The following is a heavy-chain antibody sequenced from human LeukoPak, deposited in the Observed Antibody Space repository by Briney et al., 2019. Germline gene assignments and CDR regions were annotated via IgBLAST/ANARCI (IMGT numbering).Heavy chain of an antibody. CDR3: ARAPYSSGWYVY. Sequence: GGSLRLSCAASGFTFSSYWMHWVRQAPGKGLVWVSRINSDGGSTSYADSVKGRFTISRDNAKNTLYLQMNSLRAEDTAVYYCARAPYSSGWYVYWGQGTLVTVSS. V-gene: IGHV3-74*01. D-gene: IGHD6-19*01. J-gene: IGHJ4*02. CDR1: GFTFSSYW. CDR2: INSDGGST.